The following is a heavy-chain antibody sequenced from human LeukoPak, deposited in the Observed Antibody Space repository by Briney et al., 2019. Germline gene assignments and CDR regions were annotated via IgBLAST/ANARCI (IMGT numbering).Heavy chain of an antibody. V-gene: IGHV1-69*05. D-gene: IGHD5-12*01. CDR2: IIPFLDTS. CDR3: ARAQAGNYDWPLDL. J-gene: IGHJ5*02. CDR1: GGTFSKYA. Sequence: SVKVSCKASGGTFSKYALSWVRQAPGQGLEWMGAIIPFLDTSNYSPKFQDRVTITTDESTSTAYMDLSSLRSDDTAVYYCARAQAGNYDWPLDLWGQGTLVTVSS.